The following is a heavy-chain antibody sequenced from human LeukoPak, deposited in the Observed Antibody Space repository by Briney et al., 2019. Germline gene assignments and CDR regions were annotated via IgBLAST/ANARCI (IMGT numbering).Heavy chain of an antibody. Sequence: SETLSLTCAVYGGSFSGYYWSWIRQPPGKGLEWIGEINHSGSTNYNPSLKSRVTISVDTSKNQFSLKLSSVTAADTAVYYCARVWVYGSGSYSFDYWGQGTLVTVSS. CDR3: ARVWVYGSGSYSFDY. CDR2: INHSGST. D-gene: IGHD3-10*01. J-gene: IGHJ4*02. CDR1: GGSFSGYY. V-gene: IGHV4-34*01.